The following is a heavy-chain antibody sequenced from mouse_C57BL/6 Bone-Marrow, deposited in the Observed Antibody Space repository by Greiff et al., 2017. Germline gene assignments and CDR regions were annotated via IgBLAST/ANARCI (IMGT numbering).Heavy chain of an antibody. V-gene: IGHV1-4*01. CDR1: GYTFTSYT. Sequence: VQLQQSGAELARPSASVKMSCKASGYTFTSYTMHWVKQRPGQGLEWIGYINPSSGYTKYNQKFKDKATLTADKSSSTAYMQLSSLTSEDSAVYYCAGLLLPFYFDVWGTGTTVTVSS. J-gene: IGHJ1*03. D-gene: IGHD1-1*01. CDR3: AGLLLPFYFDV. CDR2: INPSSGYT.